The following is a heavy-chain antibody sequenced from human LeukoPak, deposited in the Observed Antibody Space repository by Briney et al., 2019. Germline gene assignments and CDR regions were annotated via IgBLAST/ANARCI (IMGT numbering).Heavy chain of an antibody. V-gene: IGHV1-18*01. J-gene: IGHJ4*02. CDR2: ISAYNGNT. Sequence: GASVKVSCKASGYTFNSYGISWVRQAPGQGLEWMGWISAYNGNTNYAQKLQGRVTMTTDTSTSTAYMELRSLRSDDTAVYYCARDSRGSSSLGFDYWGQGTLVTVSS. D-gene: IGHD1-26*01. CDR3: ARDSRGSSSLGFDY. CDR1: GYTFNSYG.